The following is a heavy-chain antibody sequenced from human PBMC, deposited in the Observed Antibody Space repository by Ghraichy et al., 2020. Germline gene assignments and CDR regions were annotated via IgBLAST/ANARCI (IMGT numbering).Heavy chain of an antibody. CDR1: GYTLTELS. D-gene: IGHD2-8*01. Sequence: ASVKVSCKVSGYTLTELSMHWVRQAPGKGLEWMGGFDPEDGETIYAQKFQGRVTMTEDTSTDTACMELSSLRSEDTTVYYCATPSMRINYYGMDVWGQGTTVTVSS. CDR3: ATPSMRINYYGMDV. CDR2: FDPEDGET. J-gene: IGHJ6*02. V-gene: IGHV1-24*01.